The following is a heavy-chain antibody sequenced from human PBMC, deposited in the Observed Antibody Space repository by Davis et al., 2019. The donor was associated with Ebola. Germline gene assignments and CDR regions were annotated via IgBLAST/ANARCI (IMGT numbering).Heavy chain of an antibody. CDR1: GFTFSDYE. CDR3: ARRSGDTAGDTWEGFDH. J-gene: IGHJ5*02. V-gene: IGHV3-48*03. CDR2: ITDNSSAV. D-gene: IGHD5-18*01. Sequence: GESLKISCEASGFTFSDYEMNWVRQAPGKGLEWVSYITDNSSAVYYAGPVWGRFTVSRDNAKNSLYLQMDNLSADDSAVYFCARRSGDTAGDTWEGFDHWGQGTLVTVSS.